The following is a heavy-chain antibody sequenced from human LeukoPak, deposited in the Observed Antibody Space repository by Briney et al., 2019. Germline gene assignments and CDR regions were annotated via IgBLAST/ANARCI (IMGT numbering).Heavy chain of an antibody. CDR1: GFTFSSYG. Sequence: GGSLRLSCAASGFTFSSYGMHWVRQAPGKGLEWVAVISYDGSNKYYADSVKGRFTISRDNSKNTLYLQMNSLRAEDTAVYYCARERYYYDSSGPLFIDYWGQGTLVTVSS. D-gene: IGHD3-22*01. V-gene: IGHV3-30*03. CDR2: ISYDGSNK. J-gene: IGHJ4*02. CDR3: ARERYYYDSSGPLFIDY.